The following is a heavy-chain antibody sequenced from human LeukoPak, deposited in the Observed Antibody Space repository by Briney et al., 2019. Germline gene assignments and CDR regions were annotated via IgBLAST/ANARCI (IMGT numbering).Heavy chain of an antibody. V-gene: IGHV3-30*18. J-gene: IGHJ6*02. CDR2: ISYDGSNK. Sequence: GGSLRLSCAASGFNFNDAAMTWVRQAPGKGLEWVAVISYDGSNKYYADSVKGRFTISRDNSKNTLYLQMNSLRAEDTAVYYCAKGIMVRGFYYGMDVWGQGTTVTVSS. D-gene: IGHD3-10*01. CDR3: AKGIMVRGFYYGMDV. CDR1: GFNFNDAA.